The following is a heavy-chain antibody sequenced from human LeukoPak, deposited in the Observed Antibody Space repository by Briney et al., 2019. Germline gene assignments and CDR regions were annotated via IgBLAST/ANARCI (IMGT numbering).Heavy chain of an antibody. V-gene: IGHV3-53*01. Sequence: PGGSLRLSCSASVFTFSSSYMNWARQAPGKGLEWVSVIYSGNSTYYADSVKGRFTISSDNSKNTMYLQMNSLRAEDTAVYYCARGALRCSSTHCPWYYYRYYMDVWGKGTTVTVSS. CDR2: IYSGNST. CDR1: VFTFSSSY. CDR3: ARGALRCSSTHCPWYYYRYYMDV. J-gene: IGHJ6*03. D-gene: IGHD2-2*01.